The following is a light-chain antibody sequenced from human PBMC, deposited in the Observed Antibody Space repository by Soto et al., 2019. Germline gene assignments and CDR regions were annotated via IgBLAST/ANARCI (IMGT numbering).Light chain of an antibody. J-gene: IGLJ1*01. V-gene: IGLV2-23*02. CDR3: CSSGRSPTYV. CDR2: EVN. Sequence: QSALTQPASGSGSPGQSITISCTGTSSNVGSYKLVSWYQQHPGKAPKLMIFEVNKRPSGVSNRFSGSKSGNTASLTISGLKVEDEADYYCCSSGRSPTYVFGTGTKLTVL. CDR1: SSNVGSYKL.